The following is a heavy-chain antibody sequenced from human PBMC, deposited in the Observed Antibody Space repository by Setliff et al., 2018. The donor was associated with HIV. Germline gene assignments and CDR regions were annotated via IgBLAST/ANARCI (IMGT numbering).Heavy chain of an antibody. J-gene: IGHJ4*02. CDR1: GVSINTYY. D-gene: IGHD6-19*01. V-gene: IGHV4-59*01. CDR3: ARGLIAMPGWVDYFDY. Sequence: SETLSLTCSVSGVSINTYYWNWVRQSGTGLEWIGYFHYTGGTSYNPSLTSRVTISVDRSKSEFSLRLTSVTAADTAVYYCARGLIAMPGWVDYFDYWGQGTLVTVSS. CDR2: FHYTGGT.